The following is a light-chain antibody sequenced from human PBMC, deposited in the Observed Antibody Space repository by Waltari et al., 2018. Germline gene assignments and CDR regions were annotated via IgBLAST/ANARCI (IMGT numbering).Light chain of an antibody. Sequence: DIQMTQSPFSLSASVGDSVTITCQASQYISNYLNWYQQKPGKAPKLLIYDASNLETGVPSRFSGSGSGTDFTFTISSLQPEDIATYYCQQYDNLPLTFGGGTKVEIK. CDR3: QQYDNLPLT. J-gene: IGKJ4*01. V-gene: IGKV1-33*01. CDR2: DAS. CDR1: QYISNY.